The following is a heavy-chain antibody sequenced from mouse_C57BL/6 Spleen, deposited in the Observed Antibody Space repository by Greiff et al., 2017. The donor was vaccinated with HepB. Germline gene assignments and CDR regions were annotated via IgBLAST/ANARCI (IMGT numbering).Heavy chain of an antibody. V-gene: IGHV1-64*01. Sequence: QVHVKQSGAELVKPGASVKLSCKASGYTFTSYWMHWVKQRPGQGLEWIGMIHPNSGSTNYNEKFKSKATLTVDKSSSTAYMQLSSLTSEDSAVYYCGRGFLTGFAYWGQGTLVTVSA. CDR2: IHPNSGST. CDR3: GRGFLTGFAY. J-gene: IGHJ3*01. CDR1: GYTFTSYW.